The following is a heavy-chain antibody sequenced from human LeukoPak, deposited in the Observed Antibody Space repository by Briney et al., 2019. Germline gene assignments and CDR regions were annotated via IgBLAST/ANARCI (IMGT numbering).Heavy chain of an antibody. V-gene: IGHV4-34*01. D-gene: IGHD2-15*01. CDR3: ARDKFCSDTGSCNIGLFDF. CDR1: GGSFSGYY. Sequence: PSETLSLTCGVFGGSFSGYYWTWLRQPPGKGLEWIGQINHRGSSQYNPSLRSRVTISVDTSKTQFSLKLTSVTAADTAVDYCARDKFCSDTGSCNIGLFDFWGQGALVTVSS. J-gene: IGHJ4*02. CDR2: INHRGSS.